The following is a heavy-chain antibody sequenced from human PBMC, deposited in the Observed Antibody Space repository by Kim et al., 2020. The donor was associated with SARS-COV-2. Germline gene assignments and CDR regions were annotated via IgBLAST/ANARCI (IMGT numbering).Heavy chain of an antibody. CDR1: SGSISGFY. Sequence: SETLSLTCTVSSGSISGFYWTWIRQPPGKPLEWLGYIYYTGNTNYNPSLKSRVTISLDTSKNHFSLMLSSVTAADTAVYYCAREVQLQRGNWFDPWSQGTLVTVSS. CDR3: AREVQLQRGNWFDP. CDR2: IYYTGNT. V-gene: IGHV4-59*01. J-gene: IGHJ5*02. D-gene: IGHD1-1*01.